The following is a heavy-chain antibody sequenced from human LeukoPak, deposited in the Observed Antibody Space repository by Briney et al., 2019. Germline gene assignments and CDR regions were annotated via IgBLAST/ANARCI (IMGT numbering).Heavy chain of an antibody. CDR1: GFTFSTYW. CDR3: ERHPSARFDF. J-gene: IGHJ4*02. Sequence: GGSLRLSCAVSGFTFSTYWMTWVRQAPGSRLEWVANIKPDGSDKYYVDSVKGRFTISRYNAKNSLYLQMNSLRVEDTAVYYCERHPSARFDFWGQGTLVTVSS. CDR2: IKPDGSDK. V-gene: IGHV3-7*03.